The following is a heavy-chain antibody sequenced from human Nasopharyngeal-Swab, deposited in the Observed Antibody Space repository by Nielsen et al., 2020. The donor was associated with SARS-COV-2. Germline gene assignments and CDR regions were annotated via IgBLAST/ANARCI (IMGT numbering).Heavy chain of an antibody. Sequence: WIRQPPGKGLEWVSAISGSGGSTYYADSVKGRFTISRDNSKNTLYLQMNSLRAEDTVVYYCAKAEGSNNYYYYGMDVWGQGTTVTVSS. J-gene: IGHJ6*02. CDR3: AKAEGSNNYYYYGMDV. CDR2: ISGSGGST. V-gene: IGHV3-23*01. D-gene: IGHD6-13*01.